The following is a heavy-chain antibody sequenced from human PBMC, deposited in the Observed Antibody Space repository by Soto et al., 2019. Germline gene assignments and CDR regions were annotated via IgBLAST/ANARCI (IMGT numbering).Heavy chain of an antibody. CDR3: AKGRRITIFGVVILYFDY. D-gene: IGHD3-3*01. J-gene: IGHJ4*02. Sequence: GGSLRLSCVASGFTFSSYAMSWVRQAPGKGLEWVSAISGSGGSTYYADSVKGRFTISRDNSKNTLYLQMNSLRAEDTAVYYCAKGRRITIFGVVILYFDYWGQGTLVTVSS. CDR1: GFTFSSYA. V-gene: IGHV3-23*01. CDR2: ISGSGGST.